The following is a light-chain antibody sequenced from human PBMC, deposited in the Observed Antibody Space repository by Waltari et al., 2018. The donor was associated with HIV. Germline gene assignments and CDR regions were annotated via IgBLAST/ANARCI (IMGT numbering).Light chain of an antibody. J-gene: IGLJ3*02. Sequence: FSPPPPHSVLESPGKTVTILCPRSRCSISPHFLPSYQQRPGSAPTLVIYEDYHRPSGVPDRFSGSIDRSSNSASLTLSGLKTEDEAEYYCQSYDSSDWVFGGGTKLSV. V-gene: IGLV6-57*03. CDR3: QSYDSSDWV. CDR1: RCSISPHF. CDR2: EDY.